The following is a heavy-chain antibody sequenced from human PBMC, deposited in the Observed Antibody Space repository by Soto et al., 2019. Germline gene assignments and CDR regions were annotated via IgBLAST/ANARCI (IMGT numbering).Heavy chain of an antibody. CDR3: ARGSARGIYEYFQH. V-gene: IGHV4-34*01. J-gene: IGHJ1*01. D-gene: IGHD3-10*01. CDR1: GGSFSGYY. Sequence: QVQLQQWGAGLLKPSETLSLTCAVYGGSFSGYYWSWIRQPPGKGLEWIGEINHSGSTNYNPSLKSRVTIPVDTSKNQFSLKLSSVTAADTAVYYWARGSARGIYEYFQHWGQGTLVTVSS. CDR2: INHSGST.